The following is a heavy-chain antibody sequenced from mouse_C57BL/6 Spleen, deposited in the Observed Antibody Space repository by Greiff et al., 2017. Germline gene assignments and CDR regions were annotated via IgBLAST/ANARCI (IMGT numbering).Heavy chain of an antibody. CDR3: ASAYYCSSYDYFDY. J-gene: IGHJ2*01. V-gene: IGHV1-78*01. D-gene: IGHD1-1*01. CDR1: GYTFTDHT. Sequence: VKLVESDAELVKPGASVKISCKVSGYTFTDHTIHWMKQRPEQGLEWIGYIYPRDGSTKYNEKFKGKATLTADKSASTAYMQLNSLTSEDSAVYFCASAYYCSSYDYFDYWGQGTTLTVSS. CDR2: IYPRDGST.